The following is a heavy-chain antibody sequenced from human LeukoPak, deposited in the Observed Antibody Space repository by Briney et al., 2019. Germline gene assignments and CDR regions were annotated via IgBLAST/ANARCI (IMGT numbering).Heavy chain of an antibody. CDR2: ISGNGGST. CDR3: AKYMTPDTVAAIPPFDY. D-gene: IGHD5-12*01. Sequence: PGGSLRLSCAASGFTFSSYAMSWVRQGPGKGLEWVSAISGNGGSTYYADSVKGRFTISRDNSKNTLYLQMNSLRAEDTAVYYCAKYMTPDTVAAIPPFDYWGQGTLVTVSS. J-gene: IGHJ4*02. CDR1: GFTFSSYA. V-gene: IGHV3-23*01.